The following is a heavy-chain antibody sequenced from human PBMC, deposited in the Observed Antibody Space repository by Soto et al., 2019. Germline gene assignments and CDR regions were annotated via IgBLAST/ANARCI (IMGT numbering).Heavy chain of an antibody. CDR1: GGSVTTFNDY. V-gene: IGHV4-61*01. CDR2: IYNSGNT. Sequence: SETLSLTCAVSGGSVTTFNDYWSWIRQPPGRGLEWIGYIYNSGNTNYNPSLESRVTISVDTSRNQFSLRLSSVTAADTAVYYCARDWAGFDSWGRGTLVTVSS. CDR3: ARDWAGFDS. D-gene: IGHD6-19*01. J-gene: IGHJ4*02.